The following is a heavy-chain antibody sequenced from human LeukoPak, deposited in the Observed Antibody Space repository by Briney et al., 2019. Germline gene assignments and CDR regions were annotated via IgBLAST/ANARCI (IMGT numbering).Heavy chain of an antibody. CDR2: ISKDGNER. Sequence: PGGSLRLSCAASGFTSSDYPMHWVRQTPGKGLEWVAVISKDGNERHYADPVKDRFTISRDNSKNTVYLQIDSLSVEDTAVYYCAREGSRGYYPYWGQGILVTVSS. J-gene: IGHJ4*01. CDR1: GFTSSDYP. V-gene: IGHV3-30*03. CDR3: AREGSRGYYPY. D-gene: IGHD3-22*01.